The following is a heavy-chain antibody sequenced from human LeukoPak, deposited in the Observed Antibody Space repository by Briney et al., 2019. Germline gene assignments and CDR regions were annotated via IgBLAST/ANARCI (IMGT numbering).Heavy chain of an antibody. CDR1: GFTFSSYA. J-gene: IGHJ6*02. CDR3: AKEEWLRRDYYGMDV. CDR2: IAYDGNNE. D-gene: IGHD5-12*01. Sequence: QPGRSLRLSCAASGFTFSSYAMHWVRQAPGKGPEWVAVIAYDGNNEHYGDSVKGRFTISRDNSKNTLFLHMNSLRAEDTAVYYCAKEEWLRRDYYGMDVWGQGTTVSVSS. V-gene: IGHV3-30-3*01.